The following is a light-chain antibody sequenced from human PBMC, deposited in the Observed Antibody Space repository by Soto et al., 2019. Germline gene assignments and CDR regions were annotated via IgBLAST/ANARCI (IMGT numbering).Light chain of an antibody. Sequence: QSALTQPASVSGSPGQSITISCTGTSSDVGGYNYVSWYEQHPRKAPKLMIYDVSNRPSGVSNRFSGSKSGNTASLTISRLQAEDEADYYCSSYTSSSTLYVVFGGGTKLTVL. CDR1: SSDVGGYNY. V-gene: IGLV2-14*01. CDR3: SSYTSSSTLYVV. J-gene: IGLJ2*01. CDR2: DVS.